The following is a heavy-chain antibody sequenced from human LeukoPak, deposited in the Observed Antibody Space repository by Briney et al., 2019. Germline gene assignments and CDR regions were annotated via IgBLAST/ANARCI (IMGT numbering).Heavy chain of an antibody. CDR3: ARSYCSGGSCYRTFDY. CDR1: GGSISSGGYY. CDR2: IYYSGST. J-gene: IGHJ4*02. Sequence: SQTLSLTCTVSGGSISSGGYYWSWIRQHPGKGLEWIGYIYYSGSTYYNPSLKSRVTISVDTSKNRFSLKLSSVTAADTAVYYCARSYCSGGSCYRTFDYWGQGTLVTVSS. D-gene: IGHD2-15*01. V-gene: IGHV4-31*03.